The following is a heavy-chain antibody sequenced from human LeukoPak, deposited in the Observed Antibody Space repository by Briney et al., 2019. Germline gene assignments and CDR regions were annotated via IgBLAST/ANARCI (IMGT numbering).Heavy chain of an antibody. CDR1: GFTASSNY. CDR3: ARDKAVYYYYGMDV. V-gene: IGHV3-66*01. Sequence: AGGSLRLSCAASGFTASSNYMSWVRQAPGKGLEWVSVIYSGGSTYYADSVKGRFTISRDNSKNTLYLQMKSLRAEDTAVYYCARDKAVYYYYGMDVWGQGTTVTVSS. CDR2: IYSGGST. J-gene: IGHJ6*02.